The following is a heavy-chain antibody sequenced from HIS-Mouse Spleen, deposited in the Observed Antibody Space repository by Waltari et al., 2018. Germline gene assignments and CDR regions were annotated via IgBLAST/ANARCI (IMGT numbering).Heavy chain of an antibody. Sequence: QVQLQQWGAGLLKPSETLSLTCAVYAGSFSGYYGSWIRQPPGKGLEWIGEINHSGSTNYNPSLKSRVTISVDTSKNQFSLKLSSVTAADTAVYYCARGCSGGSCYYYYGMDVWGQGTTVTVSS. V-gene: IGHV4-34*01. CDR1: AGSFSGYY. CDR3: ARGCSGGSCYYYYGMDV. J-gene: IGHJ6*02. CDR2: INHSGST. D-gene: IGHD2-15*01.